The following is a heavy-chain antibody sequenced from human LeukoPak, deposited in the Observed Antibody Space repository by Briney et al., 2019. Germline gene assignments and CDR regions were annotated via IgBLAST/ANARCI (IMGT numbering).Heavy chain of an antibody. CDR3: AKDLGYADYGFDC. D-gene: IGHD4-17*01. J-gene: IGHJ4*02. CDR2: VSGSGSTT. CDR1: RFTFSNYA. Sequence: GGSLRLSCAASRFTFSNYAMSWVRQAPGKGLEWVSAVSGSGSTTYYPDSVKGRFTISRDNSKSTLYLQMNSLRADDTAIYYCAKDLGYADYGFDCWGQGTLVTVSS. V-gene: IGHV3-23*01.